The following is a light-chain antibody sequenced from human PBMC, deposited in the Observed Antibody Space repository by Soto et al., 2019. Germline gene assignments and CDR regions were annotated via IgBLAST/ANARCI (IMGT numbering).Light chain of an antibody. Sequence: DMQMTQSTSSLSASVGARVTIPCRASQSISFYLNWYQQKPGNAPKVLIYAASNLQTGVPSRFSGSGSGTDFTLTINSLQPEDFATYSCQQSYSTPITFGQGTRLQI. J-gene: IGKJ5*01. V-gene: IGKV1-39*01. CDR2: AAS. CDR1: QSISFY. CDR3: QQSYSTPIT.